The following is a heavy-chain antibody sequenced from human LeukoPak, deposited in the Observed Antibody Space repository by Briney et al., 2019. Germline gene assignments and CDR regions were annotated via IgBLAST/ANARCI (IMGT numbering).Heavy chain of an antibody. J-gene: IGHJ4*02. CDR1: GFTFSSYS. V-gene: IGHV3-21*01. Sequence: GGSLRLSRAASGFTFSSYSMNWVRQAPGKGLEWVSSISSSSSYIYYADSVKGRFTISRDNAKNSLYLQMNSLRAEDTAVYYCARGGAVAGHDYWGQGTLVTVSS. CDR2: ISSSSSYI. D-gene: IGHD6-19*01. CDR3: ARGGAVAGHDY.